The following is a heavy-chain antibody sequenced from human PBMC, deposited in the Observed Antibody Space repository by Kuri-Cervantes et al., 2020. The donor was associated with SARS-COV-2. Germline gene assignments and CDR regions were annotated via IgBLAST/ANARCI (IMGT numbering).Heavy chain of an antibody. CDR2: IIPIFGTA. D-gene: IGHD3-3*01. CDR1: GGTFSSYA. V-gene: IGHV1-69*13. J-gene: IGHJ4*02. Sequence: SVKVSCKASGGTFSSYAISWVRQAPGQGLEWMGGIIPIFGTANYAQKFRGRVTITADESTSTAYMELSSLRSEDTAVYYCARVHSKGPLYDFWSGYYFDYWGQGTLVTVSS. CDR3: ARVHSKGPLYDFWSGYYFDY.